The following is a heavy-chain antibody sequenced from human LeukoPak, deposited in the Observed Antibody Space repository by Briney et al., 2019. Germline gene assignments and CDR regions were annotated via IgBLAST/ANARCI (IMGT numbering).Heavy chain of an antibody. CDR3: AREMGYYDSSGYYLY. V-gene: IGHV3-11*01. D-gene: IGHD3-22*01. Sequence: GGSLRLSCAASGFTFSDYYMSWIRQAPGKGLEWVSYISSSGSTIYYADSVKGRFTISRDNAKNSLYLQMNSLRAEDTALYHCAREMGYYDSSGYYLYWGQGTLVTVSS. CDR1: GFTFSDYY. J-gene: IGHJ4*02. CDR2: ISSSGSTI.